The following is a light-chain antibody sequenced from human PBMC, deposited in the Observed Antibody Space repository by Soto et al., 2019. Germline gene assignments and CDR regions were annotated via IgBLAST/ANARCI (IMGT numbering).Light chain of an antibody. CDR2: GTS. Sequence: EIVLTQPPGTLSLSPGERATLSCRADRSVSDTLLTWFQQKPGQAPRLLIFGTSNRAPGIPDRFSGSGSGTDFTLTISGLEPDDFAVYYCQHYGGSSWTFGQGTKVDIK. V-gene: IGKV3-20*01. CDR3: QHYGGSSWT. CDR1: RSVSDTL. J-gene: IGKJ1*01.